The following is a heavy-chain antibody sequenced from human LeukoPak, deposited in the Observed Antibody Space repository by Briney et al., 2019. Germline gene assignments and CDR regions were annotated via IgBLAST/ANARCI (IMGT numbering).Heavy chain of an antibody. D-gene: IGHD6-19*01. Sequence: GESLKISCKGSGYSFSSYWIGWVRQMPGKGLEWMGIIYPGDSDTRYSPSFQGQVTISADKSISTAYLQWSSLKASDTAMYYCASPGYSSGWSLDYWGQGALVTVS. CDR1: GYSFSSYW. CDR2: IYPGDSDT. CDR3: ASPGYSSGWSLDY. J-gene: IGHJ4*02. V-gene: IGHV5-51*01.